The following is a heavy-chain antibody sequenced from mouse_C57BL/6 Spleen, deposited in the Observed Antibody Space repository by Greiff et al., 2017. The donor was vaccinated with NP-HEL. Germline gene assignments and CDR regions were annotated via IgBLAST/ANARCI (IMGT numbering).Heavy chain of an antibody. J-gene: IGHJ2*01. CDR3: AREAIYYGNFYYFDY. V-gene: IGHV5-4*01. CDR2: ISDGGSYT. D-gene: IGHD2-1*01. Sequence: EVQVVESGGGLVKPGGSLKLSCAASGFTFSSYAMSWVRQTPEKRLEWVATISDGGSYTYYPDNVKGRFTISRDNAKNNLYLQMSHLKSEDTAMYYCAREAIYYGNFYYFDYWGQGTTLTVSS. CDR1: GFTFSSYA.